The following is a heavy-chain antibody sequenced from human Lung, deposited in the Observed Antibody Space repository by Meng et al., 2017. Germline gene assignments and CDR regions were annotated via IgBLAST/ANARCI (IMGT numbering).Heavy chain of an antibody. Sequence: EVQLLESGGGLVQPGWSPRLSCVASGLTFSSYAMTWVRQAPGKGLEWVSSISGSGGSTYYADSVRGRFTISRDNSKNTVYLQMNSLRAEDTAIYYCVRRIEYSSSSGYWGQGTLVTVSS. CDR1: GLTFSSYA. CDR2: ISGSGGST. V-gene: IGHV3-23*01. J-gene: IGHJ4*02. D-gene: IGHD6-6*01. CDR3: VRRIEYSSSSGY.